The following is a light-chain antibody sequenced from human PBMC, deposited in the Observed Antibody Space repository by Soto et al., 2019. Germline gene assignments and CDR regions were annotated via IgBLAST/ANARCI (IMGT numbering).Light chain of an antibody. CDR3: AAWDDAQYGWV. CDR2: RND. Sequence: QSVLTQPPSASVTPGQTVTISCSGSSSNVGSNAVHWYQQVPGTAPKLLIYRNDQRPSGVPDRFSGSRSGASASLVISGLQSEDEADYYCAAWDDAQYGWVVGGGTK. CDR1: SSNVGSNA. J-gene: IGLJ3*02. V-gene: IGLV1-44*01.